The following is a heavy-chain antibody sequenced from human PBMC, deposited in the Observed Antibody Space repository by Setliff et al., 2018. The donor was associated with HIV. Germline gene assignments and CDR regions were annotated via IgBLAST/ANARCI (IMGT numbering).Heavy chain of an antibody. V-gene: IGHV4-34*01. CDR1: GGSFSGYY. CDR2: INHSGST. J-gene: IGHJ4*02. Sequence: LSLTCAVYGGSFSGYYWSWIRQPPGKGLEWIGEINHSGSTNYNPSLKSRVTISVDTSKNQFSLKLGSVTAADTAVYYCARGRRRLNYYDSSGYYPGLFYWGQGTLVTVSS. D-gene: IGHD3-22*01. CDR3: ARGRRRLNYYDSSGYYPGLFY.